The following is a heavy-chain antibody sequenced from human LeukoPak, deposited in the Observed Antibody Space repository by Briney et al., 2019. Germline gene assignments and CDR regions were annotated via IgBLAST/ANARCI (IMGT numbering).Heavy chain of an antibody. V-gene: IGHV3-30*02. CDR2: IRNDGSNK. J-gene: IGHJ5*02. Sequence: GGSLRLSCAASGFIFSSYGMHWVRQAPGTGLEWVAFIRNDGSNKYYADSVKGRFTISRDNSKNTVYLQMNSLRADDTAVHYCAKEGFDPWGQGTLVTVSS. CDR1: GFIFSSYG. CDR3: AKEGFDP.